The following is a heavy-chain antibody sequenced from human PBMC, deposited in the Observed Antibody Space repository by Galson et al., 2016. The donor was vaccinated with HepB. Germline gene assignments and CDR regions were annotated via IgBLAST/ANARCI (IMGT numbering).Heavy chain of an antibody. V-gene: IGHV4-4*02. CDR2: IYLSGST. D-gene: IGHD1-26*01. Sequence: SETLSLTCAVSGDSISNFNWWSWVRQPPGKGLEWIGEIYLSGSTNYNPSLKSRVTILMDKSKNQLSLKVNSVTSADTAVYYCARSGKVESATIDYYYYHGLDVWGQGTTVTVSS. J-gene: IGHJ6*02. CDR1: GDSISNFNW. CDR3: ARSGKVESATIDYYYYHGLDV.